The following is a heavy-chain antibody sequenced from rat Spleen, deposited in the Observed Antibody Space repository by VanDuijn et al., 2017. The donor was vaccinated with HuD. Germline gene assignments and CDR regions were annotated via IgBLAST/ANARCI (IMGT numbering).Heavy chain of an antibody. CDR3: AGAGYLRDWYFDF. J-gene: IGHJ1*01. V-gene: IGHV5-29*01. CDR1: GFTFSDYF. D-gene: IGHD2-2*01. Sequence: EVQLVESGGGLVQPGGSLKLSCAASGFTFSDYFMAWVRQAPTKGLEWVATISSDGSSTYYRDSVKGRFTISRDNAERALSLQIDSLRSEETATSHCAGAGYLRDWYFDFWGPGTMVTVSS. CDR2: ISSDGSST.